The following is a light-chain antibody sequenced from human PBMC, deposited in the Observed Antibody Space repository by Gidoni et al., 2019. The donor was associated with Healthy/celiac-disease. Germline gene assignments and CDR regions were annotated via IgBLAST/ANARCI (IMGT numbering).Light chain of an antibody. CDR3: QSYDSSLSGSRV. J-gene: IGLJ1*01. CDR2: GNS. Sequence: HSVLTQPPSVSVAPGQSVTISCTGSSSNIGAGYDVHWYQQLPGTAPKLLIYGNSNRPSGVPDRLSGSKSGTSASLAITGLQAEDEADYYYQSYDSSLSGSRVFGTGTKVTVI. CDR1: SSNIGAGYD. V-gene: IGLV1-40*01.